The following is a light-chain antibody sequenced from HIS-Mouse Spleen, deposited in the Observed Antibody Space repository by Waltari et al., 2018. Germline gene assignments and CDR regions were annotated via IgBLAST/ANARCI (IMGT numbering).Light chain of an antibody. CDR2: EDS. CDR1: SSDVGSYNL. J-gene: IGLJ2*01. CDR3: CSYAGSSTLV. Sequence: QSALTQPASVSGSPGQSITISCTGTSSDVGSYNLVSCYQQHPGKAPKLMIYEDSKRPSGVSNRFSGSKSGNTASLTISGLQAEDEADYYCCSYAGSSTLVFGGGTKLTVL. V-gene: IGLV2-23*01.